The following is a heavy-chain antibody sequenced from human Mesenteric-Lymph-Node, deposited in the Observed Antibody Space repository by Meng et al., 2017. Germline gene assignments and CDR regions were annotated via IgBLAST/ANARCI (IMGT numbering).Heavy chain of an antibody. Sequence: HVPLGPSGAEVKKPGAAGKVSCKASGYPVTSYGISWVRQAPGQGLEWMGWISAYNGNTNYAQKLQGRVTMTTDTSTSTTYMELRSLRSEDTAVYYCAREYSSGSESIDYWGQGTLVTVSS. D-gene: IGHD6-19*01. CDR3: AREYSSGSESIDY. J-gene: IGHJ4*02. V-gene: IGHV1-18*01. CDR2: ISAYNGNT. CDR1: GYPVTSYG.